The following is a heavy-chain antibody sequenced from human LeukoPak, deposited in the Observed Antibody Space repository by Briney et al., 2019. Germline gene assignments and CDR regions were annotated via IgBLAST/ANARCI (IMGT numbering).Heavy chain of an antibody. V-gene: IGHV3-23*01. CDR1: GFTFSSYA. CDR2: ISGSGGST. CDR3: AKAQLFSQYYYYGMDV. D-gene: IGHD2-2*01. Sequence: QAGGSLRLSCAASGFTFSSYAMSWVRQAPGKGLEWVSAISGSGGSTYYADSVKGRFTISRDNSKNTLYLQMNSLRAEDTAVYYCAKAQLFSQYYYYGMDVWGQGTTVTVSS. J-gene: IGHJ6*02.